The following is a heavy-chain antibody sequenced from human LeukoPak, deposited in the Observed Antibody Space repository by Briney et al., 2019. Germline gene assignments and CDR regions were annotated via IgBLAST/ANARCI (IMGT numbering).Heavy chain of an antibody. V-gene: IGHV1-18*01. CDR2: ISAYNGNT. Sequence: ASVKVSCKASGYTFTSYGISWVRQAPGQGLEWMGWISAYNGNTNYAQKLQGRVTMTTDTSTSTAYMELRSLSSDDKAVYYCAREGSGYNSEPIDYWGQGTLVTVSS. CDR1: GYTFTSYG. CDR3: AREGSGYNSEPIDY. D-gene: IGHD5-24*01. J-gene: IGHJ4*02.